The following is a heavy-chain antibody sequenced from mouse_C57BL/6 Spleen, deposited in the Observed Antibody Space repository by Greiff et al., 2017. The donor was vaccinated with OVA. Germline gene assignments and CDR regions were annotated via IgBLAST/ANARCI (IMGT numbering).Heavy chain of an antibody. Sequence: QVQLQQPGAELVKPGASVKLSCKASGYTFTSYWMQWVNQRPGKGLEWIGEIDPSASYTNYTQKFKGKATLTVDTSSSTAYMQLSSLTSEDSAVYYCARRDYSNWFAYWGQGTLVTVSA. CDR2: IDPSASYT. D-gene: IGHD2-5*01. V-gene: IGHV1-50*01. CDR1: GYTFTSYW. CDR3: ARRDYSNWFAY. J-gene: IGHJ3*01.